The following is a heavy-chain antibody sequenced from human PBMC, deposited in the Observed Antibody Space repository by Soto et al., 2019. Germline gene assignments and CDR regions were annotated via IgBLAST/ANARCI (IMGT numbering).Heavy chain of an antibody. CDR1: GGTFSSNP. CDR2: TIPTFGAG. V-gene: IGHV1-69*06. Sequence: QVQLVQSGAEVKKPGSSVKVSCKASGGTFSSNPISWMRQAPGQGLEWMGGTIPTFGAGSYAQRFQGRLTITADKSTNTAYLELSILRPEDTAVYYCARRQTIGYNRYFDSWGQGTLVTVSS. CDR3: ARRQTIGYNRYFDS. J-gene: IGHJ4*02. D-gene: IGHD5-12*01.